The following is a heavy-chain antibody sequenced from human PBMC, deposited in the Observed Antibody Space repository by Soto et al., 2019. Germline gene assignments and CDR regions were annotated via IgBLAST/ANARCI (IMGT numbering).Heavy chain of an antibody. CDR1: GYSFTTYW. J-gene: IGHJ4*02. Sequence: GESLKISCKASGYSFTTYWIGWVRQMPGKGLEWMGIISPIDSETRYSPSFRGQVSISADKSINTAYLHWSSLKASDTAIYFCTRGYPRGVVSVLPFDYWGQGSLVTAPQ. D-gene: IGHD2-8*02. V-gene: IGHV5-51*01. CDR2: ISPIDSET. CDR3: TRGYPRGVVSVLPFDY.